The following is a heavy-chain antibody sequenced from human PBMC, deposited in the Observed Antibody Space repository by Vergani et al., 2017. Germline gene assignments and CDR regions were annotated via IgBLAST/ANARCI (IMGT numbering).Heavy chain of an antibody. CDR3: AREYGDPEVFDC. Sequence: QLQLQESGPGLVKPSQTLSLTCTVSGGSLSSGSYYWSWVRQRPGKGLEWIGYIYNSGSTYYNPSLKSRVTISVDASKNQFSLKLNSVTAADTAVYYCAREYGDPEVFDCWGQGTLVTVSS. V-gene: IGHV4-30-4*01. D-gene: IGHD4-17*01. CDR2: IYNSGST. CDR1: GGSLSSGSYY. J-gene: IGHJ4*02.